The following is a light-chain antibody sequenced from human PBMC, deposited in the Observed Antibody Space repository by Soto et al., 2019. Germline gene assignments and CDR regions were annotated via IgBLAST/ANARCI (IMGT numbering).Light chain of an antibody. CDR3: QQYSNWPPIT. CDR1: EVVTTN. J-gene: IGKJ5*01. CDR2: GAS. Sequence: EIVMTQSPATLSVSPGERATLSCRASEVVTTNLAWYQQKPGQAPRLLIYGASTRAAGIPARFSGSGSGTHFTPSISSLQSEDFAVYYCQQYSNWPPITFGQGTRLEIK. V-gene: IGKV3-15*01.